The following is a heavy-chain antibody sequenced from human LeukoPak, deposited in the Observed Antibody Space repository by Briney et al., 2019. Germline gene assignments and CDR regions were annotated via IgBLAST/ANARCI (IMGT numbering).Heavy chain of an antibody. J-gene: IGHJ4*02. CDR1: GGTFSSYA. CDR3: ARSWYYDILTGYQPFGY. CDR2: IIPIFGTA. V-gene: IGHV1-69*06. Sequence: ASVKVSCKASGGTFSSYAISWVRQAPGQGLEWMGGIIPIFGTANYAQEFQGRVTITADKSTSTAYMELSSLRSEDTAVYYCARSWYYDILTGYQPFGYWGQGTLVTVSS. D-gene: IGHD3-9*01.